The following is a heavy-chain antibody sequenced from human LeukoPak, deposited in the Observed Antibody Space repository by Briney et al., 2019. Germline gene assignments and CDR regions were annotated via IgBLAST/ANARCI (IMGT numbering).Heavy chain of an antibody. Sequence: GGSLRLSCAASGFTFSSYAMSWVRQAPGKGLEWVSAISGSGGSTYYADSVKGRFTISRDNSKNTLYLQMNSLRAEDTAVYYCAKDSAYYYDSSGFLYWGQGTLVTVSS. J-gene: IGHJ4*02. CDR3: AKDSAYYYDSSGFLY. V-gene: IGHV3-23*01. CDR2: ISGSGGST. CDR1: GFTFSSYA. D-gene: IGHD3-22*01.